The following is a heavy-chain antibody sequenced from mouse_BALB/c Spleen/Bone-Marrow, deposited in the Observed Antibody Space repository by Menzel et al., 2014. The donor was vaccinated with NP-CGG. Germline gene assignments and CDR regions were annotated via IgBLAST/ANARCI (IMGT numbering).Heavy chain of an antibody. J-gene: IGHJ3*01. CDR1: EYEFPSHD. V-gene: IGHV5-2*01. D-gene: IGHD1-1*01. CDR3: ARHGDYYGSSLFAY. CDR2: INSDGGST. Sequence: EVQLQESGGGLVQPGESLKLSCESNEYEFPSHDMSWVRKTPEKRLELVAAINSDGGSTYYPDTMERRFIISRDNSKKTLYLQMSSLRSEGTAFYYCARHGDYYGSSLFAYWGQGTLVTVSA.